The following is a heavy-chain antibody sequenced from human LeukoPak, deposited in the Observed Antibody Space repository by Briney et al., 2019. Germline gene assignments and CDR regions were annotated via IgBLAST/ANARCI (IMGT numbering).Heavy chain of an antibody. V-gene: IGHV4-59*02. CDR1: GGSVSSYY. Sequence: SETLSLTCSVSGGSVSSYYWSWIRQPPGKGLEWIVFYHDGGSTDYNPSFKSRVTISVDTSKNQFSLKLSSVTAADTAVYYCARIAGYYDSSGYYRYFDYWGQGTLVTVSS. CDR3: ARIAGYYDSSGYYRYFDY. CDR2: YHDGGST. J-gene: IGHJ4*02. D-gene: IGHD3-22*01.